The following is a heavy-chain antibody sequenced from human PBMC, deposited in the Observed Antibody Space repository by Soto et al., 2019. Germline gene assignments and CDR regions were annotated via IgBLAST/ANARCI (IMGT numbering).Heavy chain of an antibody. J-gene: IGHJ4*02. CDR3: AAVVGTSAFVGYLEY. CDR1: GGTFTSFT. Sequence: QVLLVQSGTEVKKPGSSVKVSCKASGGTFTSFTLNWVRQAPGQGPEWMGRIISALGIEDYAPKFQGKVTMTADTSTSTAYMEMSSLRSDDTAVYYCAAVVGTSAFVGYLEYWGQGTLVTVSS. D-gene: IGHD6-19*01. CDR2: IISALGIE. V-gene: IGHV1-69*02.